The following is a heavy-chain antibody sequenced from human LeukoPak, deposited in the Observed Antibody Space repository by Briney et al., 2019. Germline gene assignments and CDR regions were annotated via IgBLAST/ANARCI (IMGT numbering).Heavy chain of an antibody. V-gene: IGHV4-34*01. CDR2: INHSGST. Sequence: PSETLSLTCAVYGGSFSGYYWSWIRQPPGKGLEWIGEINHSGSTNYNPSLKSRVTISVDKSKNQFSLKLSSVTAADTAVYYCARARVAARDYYYYYMDVWGKGTTVTVSS. CDR1: GGSFSGYY. D-gene: IGHD6-6*01. CDR3: ARARVAARDYYYYYMDV. J-gene: IGHJ6*03.